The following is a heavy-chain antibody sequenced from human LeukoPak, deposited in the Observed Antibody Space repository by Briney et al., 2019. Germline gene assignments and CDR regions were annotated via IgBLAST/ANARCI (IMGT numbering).Heavy chain of an antibody. D-gene: IGHD3-3*01. Sequence: SQTLSLTCAISGDSVSSNSAAWNWIRQSPSRGLEWQGRTYYRSKWYNDYAVSVKSRITINPDTSKNQFSLQLNSVTPEDTAVYYCARGDYDFWSGYYTFDYWGQGTLVTVSS. V-gene: IGHV6-1*01. CDR1: GDSVSSNSAA. CDR3: ARGDYDFWSGYYTFDY. CDR2: TYYRSKWYN. J-gene: IGHJ4*02.